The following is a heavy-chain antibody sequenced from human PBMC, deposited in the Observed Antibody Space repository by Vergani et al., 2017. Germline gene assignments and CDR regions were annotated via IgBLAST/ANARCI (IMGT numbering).Heavy chain of an antibody. CDR3: AGGYDHSGCESFDI. CDR2: IFYSGST. Sequence: QVHLPESGPGLVKPSQTLSLTCTVSGGSFSSDGYYWSWIRQHPGKGLEWIGYIFYSGSTYYNPALQSRVTISIDMFKNQFSLKLSSVTVADTAVYYCAGGYDHSGCESFDIWGQGTMVTVSS. CDR1: GGSFSSDGYY. V-gene: IGHV4-31*03. D-gene: IGHD3-22*01. J-gene: IGHJ3*02.